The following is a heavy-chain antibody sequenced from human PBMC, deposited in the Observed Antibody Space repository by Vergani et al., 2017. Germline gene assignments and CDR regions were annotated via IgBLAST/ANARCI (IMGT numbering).Heavy chain of an antibody. J-gene: IGHJ4*02. CDR1: GCSISSGSYY. CDR2: IYTSGSP. D-gene: IGHD6-19*01. V-gene: IGHV4-61*02. Sequence: QVQLQESGPGLVKPSQTLSLTCTVSGCSISSGSYYWSWIRQPAGKGLEWIGRIYTSGSPHNNPSLKSRVTISVDTSKNQFSLKLSSVTAADTAVYYCAREGGLASSGWYSPSYYFDYWGQGTLVTVSS. CDR3: AREGGLASSGWYSPSYYFDY.